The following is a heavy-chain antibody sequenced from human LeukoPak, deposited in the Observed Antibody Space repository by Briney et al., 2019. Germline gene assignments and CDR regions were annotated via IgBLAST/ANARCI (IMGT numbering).Heavy chain of an antibody. CDR3: TTESFRTYYYDSSGLY. CDR2: IKSKTDGGTT. V-gene: IGHV3-15*01. D-gene: IGHD3-22*01. Sequence: PGGSLRLSCAASGFTFSNAWMSWVRQAPGKGLEWVGRIKSKTDGGTTDYAAPVKGRFTISRDDSKNTLYLQINSLKTEDTAVYYCTTESFRTYYYDSSGLYWGQGTLVTVSS. CDR1: GFTFSNAW. J-gene: IGHJ4*02.